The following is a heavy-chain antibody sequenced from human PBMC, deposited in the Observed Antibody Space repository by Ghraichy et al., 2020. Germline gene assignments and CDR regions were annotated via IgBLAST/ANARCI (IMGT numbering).Heavy chain of an antibody. CDR2: ITSSSSYI. CDR1: GFSFSRYT. Sequence: GGSLRLSCAASGFSFSRYTMNWVRQAPGKGLEWVSSITSSSSYIYYADSVKGRFTISRDNAKNSLYLQMNSLRAEDTAVYYCARAEEGYCSGGSCYGAGIDYWGQGTLVTVSS. V-gene: IGHV3-21*01. D-gene: IGHD2-15*01. J-gene: IGHJ4*02. CDR3: ARAEEGYCSGGSCYGAGIDY.